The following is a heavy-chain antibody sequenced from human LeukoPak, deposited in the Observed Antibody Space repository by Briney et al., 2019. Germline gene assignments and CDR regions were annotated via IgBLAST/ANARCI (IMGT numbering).Heavy chain of an antibody. V-gene: IGHV3-48*01. D-gene: IGHD6-19*01. J-gene: IGHJ6*03. CDR3: ARRAGNRIQPRNLQRYYMDV. CDR2: ISSSSSTI. Sequence: QTGGSLRLSCAASGFTFSSYSMNWVRQAPGKGLEWVSYISSSSSTIYYADSVKGRFTISRDNAKNSLYLQMNSLRAEDTAVYYCARRAGNRIQPRNLQRYYMDVWGKGTTVTVSS. CDR1: GFTFSSYS.